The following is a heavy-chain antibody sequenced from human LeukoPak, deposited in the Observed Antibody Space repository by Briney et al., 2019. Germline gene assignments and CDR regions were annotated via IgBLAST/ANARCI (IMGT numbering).Heavy chain of an antibody. CDR2: ISSSSSTI. CDR1: GFTFSSYS. J-gene: IGHJ6*02. Sequence: GGSLRLSCAASGFTFSSYSMSWVRQAPGKGLEWVSYISSSSSTIYYADSVKGRFTISRDNAKNSLYLQMNSLRAEDTAVYYCARRGDYAGGLGYYGMDVWGQGTTVTISS. D-gene: IGHD4-17*01. V-gene: IGHV3-48*01. CDR3: ARRGDYAGGLGYYGMDV.